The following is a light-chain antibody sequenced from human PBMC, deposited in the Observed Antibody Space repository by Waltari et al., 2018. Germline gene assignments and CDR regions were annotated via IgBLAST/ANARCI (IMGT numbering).Light chain of an antibody. V-gene: IGLV1-40*01. CDR3: QSYDSSLSGPVV. Sequence: QSVLTQQPSVSGAPGQTVTISCTGSRSNIGAVNDVHWYQQVQGTAPNLLIFRNNNRPSGVPDRFSGSKSGTSASLAITGLRAEDEAYYYCQSYDSSLSGPVVFGGGTRLIVL. J-gene: IGLJ2*01. CDR2: RNN. CDR1: RSNIGAVND.